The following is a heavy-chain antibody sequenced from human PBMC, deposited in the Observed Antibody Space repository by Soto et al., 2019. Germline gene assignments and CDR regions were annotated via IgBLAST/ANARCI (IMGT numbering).Heavy chain of an antibody. J-gene: IGHJ1*01. CDR3: ARGRGAAAGPRRFQH. Sequence: ETLSLTCAVSGGSFSGYYWSWIRQPPGKGLEWIGEINHSGSTNYNPSLKSRVTISVDTSKNQFSLKLSSVTAADTAVYYCARGRGAAAGPRRFQHWGQGTLVTVSS. CDR2: INHSGST. V-gene: IGHV4-34*01. D-gene: IGHD6-13*01. CDR1: GGSFSGYY.